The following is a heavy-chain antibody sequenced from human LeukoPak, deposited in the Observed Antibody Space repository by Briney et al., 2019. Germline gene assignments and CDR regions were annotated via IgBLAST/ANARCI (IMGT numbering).Heavy chain of an antibody. D-gene: IGHD3-10*01. Sequence: GRSLRLSCTASGFTFGDYAMSWVRQAPGKGLEWVGFIRSKAYGGTTEYAASVKGRFTISRDDSKSIAYLQINSLKTEDTAVYYFTSFRGVPYYYYGIDLWGKGTTVTVSS. J-gene: IGHJ6*04. CDR3: TSFRGVPYYYYGIDL. V-gene: IGHV3-49*04. CDR1: GFTFGDYA. CDR2: IRSKAYGGTT.